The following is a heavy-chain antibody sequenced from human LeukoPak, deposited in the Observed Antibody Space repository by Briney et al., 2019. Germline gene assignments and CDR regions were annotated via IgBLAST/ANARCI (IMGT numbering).Heavy chain of an antibody. V-gene: IGHV1-8*03. CDR3: ARANELPEDAFDI. Sequence: GASVKVSCKASGYTFTSYDINWVRQATGQGLEWMGWMNPNSGNTGYAQKFQGRVTITGNTSISTAYMELSGLRSEDTAVYYCARANELPEDAFDIWGQGTMVTVSS. CDR2: MNPNSGNT. D-gene: IGHD1-7*01. J-gene: IGHJ3*02. CDR1: GYTFTSYD.